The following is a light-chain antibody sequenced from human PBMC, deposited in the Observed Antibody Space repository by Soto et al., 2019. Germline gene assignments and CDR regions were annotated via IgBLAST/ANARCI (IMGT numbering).Light chain of an antibody. Sequence: EIVLTQSLGTLSLSPGEIATLSCRASQSVSSYLAWYQQKPGQAPRLLIYDASNRATGIPARFSGSGSGTDFTLTISSLEPEDFAVYYCHQGSNWPFTLGPGTKVYIK. CDR3: HQGSNWPFT. CDR1: QSVSSY. CDR2: DAS. J-gene: IGKJ3*01. V-gene: IGKV3-11*01.